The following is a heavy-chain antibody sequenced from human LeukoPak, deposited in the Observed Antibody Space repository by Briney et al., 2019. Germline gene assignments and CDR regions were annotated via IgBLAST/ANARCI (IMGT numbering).Heavy chain of an antibody. CDR1: GFTFSSYE. J-gene: IGHJ6*02. V-gene: IGHV3-48*03. Sequence: GGSLRLSCAASGFTFSSYEMNWVRQAPGKGLEWGSYISSSSSTIYYADSVKGRFTISRDNAKNSLYLQMNSLRAEDTAVYYCARDLGGSYFVGYYGMDVWGQGTTVTVSS. CDR2: ISSSSSTI. CDR3: ARDLGGSYFVGYYGMDV. D-gene: IGHD1-26*01.